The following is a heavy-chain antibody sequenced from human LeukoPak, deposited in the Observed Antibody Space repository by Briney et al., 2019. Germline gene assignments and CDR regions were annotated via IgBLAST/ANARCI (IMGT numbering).Heavy chain of an antibody. Sequence: GGSLRLSCAASGFTFSSYSMDWVRQAPGKGLEWVSCISAISSSSTYYADSVKGRFTISRDNSKNTLFLQMNSLRAEDTAVYYCAKDWTGTKPFDLWGRGTLVTVSS. CDR2: ISAISSSST. CDR1: GFTFSSYS. D-gene: IGHD3/OR15-3a*01. CDR3: AKDWTGTKPFDL. J-gene: IGHJ2*01. V-gene: IGHV3-48*01.